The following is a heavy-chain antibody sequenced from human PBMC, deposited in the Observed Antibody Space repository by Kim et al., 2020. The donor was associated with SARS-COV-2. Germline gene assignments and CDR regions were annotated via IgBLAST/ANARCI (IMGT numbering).Heavy chain of an antibody. D-gene: IGHD3-10*01. V-gene: IGHV3-23*01. Sequence: YADSVKGRFTISRDNSKNTLYLQMNSLRAEDTAVYYCAKEGCDPGNYFDYWGQGTLVNVSS. CDR3: AKEGCDPGNYFDY. J-gene: IGHJ4*02.